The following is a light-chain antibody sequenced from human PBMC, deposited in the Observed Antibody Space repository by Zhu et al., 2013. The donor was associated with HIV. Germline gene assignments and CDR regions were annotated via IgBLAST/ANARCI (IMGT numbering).Light chain of an antibody. CDR2: AAS. CDR1: QDISSY. V-gene: IGKV1-9*01. J-gene: IGKJ3*01. Sequence: IQLTQSPSSLSASVGDRVTITCRASQDISSYLAWYQQKPGKAPKLLIYAASTLQSGVPSRFSGSGSGTDFTLTISSLQPEDFATYYCQHVNNNAAFGPGTNLDV. CDR3: QHVNNNAA.